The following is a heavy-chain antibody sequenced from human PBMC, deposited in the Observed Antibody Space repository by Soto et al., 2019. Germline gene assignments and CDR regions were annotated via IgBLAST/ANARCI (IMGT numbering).Heavy chain of an antibody. CDR1: GGPISSYY. J-gene: IGHJ4*02. V-gene: IGHV4-59*01. Sequence: SETLSLTCTVSGGPISSYYWSWIRQPPGKGLEWIGYIYYSGSTNYNPSLKSRVTISVDTSKNQFSLKLSSVTAADTAVYYCARSRFGEPHFDYWGQGTLVTVSS. CDR3: ARSRFGEPHFDY. D-gene: IGHD3-10*01. CDR2: IYYSGST.